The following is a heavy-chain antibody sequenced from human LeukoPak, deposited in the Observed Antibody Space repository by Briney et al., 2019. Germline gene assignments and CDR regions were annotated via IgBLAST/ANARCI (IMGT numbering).Heavy chain of an antibody. Sequence: GGSLRLSCAASGFTFSNYGIHWVRQAPGKGLEWVTFISYDGRNRHYVDSVKGRFTISRDNSKNTLYLQMESLTPEDTAVYYCVRDGGSLTLSNTGNYFDYWGQGTRVTVSS. CDR1: GFTFSNYG. J-gene: IGHJ4*02. D-gene: IGHD3-16*01. CDR2: ISYDGRNR. V-gene: IGHV3-30*03. CDR3: VRDGGSLTLSNTGNYFDY.